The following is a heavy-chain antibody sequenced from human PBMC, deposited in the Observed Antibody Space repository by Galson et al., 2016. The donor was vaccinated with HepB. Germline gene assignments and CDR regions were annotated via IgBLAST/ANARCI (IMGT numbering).Heavy chain of an antibody. CDR1: GVSFSSFV. CDR3: EIDPRGTQWLVVRGAFDI. J-gene: IGHJ3*02. D-gene: IGHD3-22*01. Sequence: SLRLSCAASGVSFSSFVMSWVRQAPGKGLEWVSSIDSTGDSTSYADSVKGRFTISRDNSENTLFLQMNNLRAEDTALYYCEIDPRGTQWLVVRGAFDIWGPGTMVTVSS. CDR2: IDSTGDST. V-gene: IGHV3-23*01.